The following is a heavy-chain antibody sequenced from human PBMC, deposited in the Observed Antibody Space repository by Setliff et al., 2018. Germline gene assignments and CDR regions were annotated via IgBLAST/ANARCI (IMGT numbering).Heavy chain of an antibody. Sequence: GGSLRLSCAASGFTFSSYWMSWVRQAPGKGLEWVANIKQDGSEKYKNSLYLQMNSLRDEDTAVYYCANLQPGYCGGGTCPLIDYWGQGTLVTVSS. D-gene: IGHD2-15*01. J-gene: IGHJ4*02. CDR2: IKQDGSEK. CDR3: ANLQPGYCGGGTCPLIDY. CDR1: GFTFSSYW. V-gene: IGHV3-7*01.